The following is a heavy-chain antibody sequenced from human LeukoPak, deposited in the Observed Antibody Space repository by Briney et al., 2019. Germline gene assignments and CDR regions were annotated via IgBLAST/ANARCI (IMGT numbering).Heavy chain of an antibody. J-gene: IGHJ4*02. CDR1: GGSISSYY. V-gene: IGHV4-59*01. CDR2: IYYSGST. D-gene: IGHD1-1*01. CDR3: ARHENRNDGFDY. Sequence: SETLSLTCTVSGGSISSYYWSWIRQPPGKGLEWIGYIYYSGSTNYNPSLKSRVTISVDTSKNQFSLKLSSVTAADTAVYYCARHENRNDGFDYWGQGTLVTVSS.